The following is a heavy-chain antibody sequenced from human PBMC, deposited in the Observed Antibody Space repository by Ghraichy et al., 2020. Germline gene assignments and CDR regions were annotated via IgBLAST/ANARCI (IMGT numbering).Heavy chain of an antibody. Sequence: ASVKVSCKASGYTFTGYYMHWVRRAPGQGLEWMGWINPNSGGTNYAQKFQGRVTMTRDTSISTAYMELSRLRSDDTAVYYCARWNLGYCSSTSCYSGDDYYGMDVWGQGTTVTVSS. V-gene: IGHV1-2*02. CDR3: ARWNLGYCSSTSCYSGDDYYGMDV. J-gene: IGHJ6*02. CDR1: GYTFTGYY. CDR2: INPNSGGT. D-gene: IGHD2-2*02.